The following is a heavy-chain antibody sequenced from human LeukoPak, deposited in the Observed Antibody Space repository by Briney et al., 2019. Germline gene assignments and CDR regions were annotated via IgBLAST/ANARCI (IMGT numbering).Heavy chain of an antibody. CDR2: ISAVSGTI. D-gene: IGHD5-12*01. J-gene: IGHJ2*01. CDR3: ARDLGLRRMI. V-gene: IGHV3-48*04. Sequence: GGSLRLSCAASGISVSSNNMHWVRQAPGGGLEWVSYISAVSGTIYSADSVKGRFIISRDNAKNSLYLQMNSLRVEDTAVYFCARDLGLRRMIWGRGTLVAVSS. CDR1: GISVSSNN.